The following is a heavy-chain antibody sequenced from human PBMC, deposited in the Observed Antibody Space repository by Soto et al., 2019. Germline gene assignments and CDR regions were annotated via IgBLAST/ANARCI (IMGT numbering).Heavy chain of an antibody. Sequence: SETLSLTCTVSGGSTSSGGYYWSWIRQHPGKGLEWIGYIYYSGSTYYNPSLKSRVTISVDTSKNQFSLKLSSVTAADTAVYYCARQVWSGYYTKQYNWFDPWGQGTLVTVSS. D-gene: IGHD3-3*01. J-gene: IGHJ5*02. CDR3: ARQVWSGYYTKQYNWFDP. CDR2: IYYSGST. CDR1: GGSTSSGGYY. V-gene: IGHV4-31*03.